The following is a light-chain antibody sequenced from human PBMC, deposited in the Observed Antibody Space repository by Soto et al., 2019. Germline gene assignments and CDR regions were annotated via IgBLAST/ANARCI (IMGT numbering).Light chain of an antibody. Sequence: QSALTQPASVSGSPGQSITISCTGTSSDVGGYDYVSWSQLHPGKSPKLMIFEVSNRPSGVSYRFSGSKSGNTASLTISGLQAEDEADYFCSSYSISTAYLFGTGSKVPVL. CDR2: EVS. CDR1: SSDVGGYDY. V-gene: IGLV2-14*01. CDR3: SSYSISTAYL. J-gene: IGLJ1*01.